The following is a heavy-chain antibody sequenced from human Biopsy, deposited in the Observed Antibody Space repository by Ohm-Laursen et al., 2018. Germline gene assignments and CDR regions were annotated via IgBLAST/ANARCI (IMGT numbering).Heavy chain of an antibody. CDR2: INPSGSTT. D-gene: IGHD6-19*01. Sequence: GASVKVSCKASGYSFTSYYMHWVRQAPGQGLEWMGMINPSGSTTSYPQIFQGRVTMTRDTSKSTVYMELSILRSADTAVYFCARNTGWYGDLYYFDYWGQGTLVTVSS. CDR1: GYSFTSYY. J-gene: IGHJ4*02. V-gene: IGHV1-46*01. CDR3: ARNTGWYGDLYYFDY.